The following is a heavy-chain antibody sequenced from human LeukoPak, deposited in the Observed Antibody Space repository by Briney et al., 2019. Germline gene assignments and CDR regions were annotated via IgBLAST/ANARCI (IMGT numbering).Heavy chain of an antibody. CDR3: ARLADYDFWSGYYN. V-gene: IGHV3-30*02. CDR2: IRYDGSNK. J-gene: IGHJ4*02. D-gene: IGHD3-3*01. CDR1: GFTFSSYA. Sequence: GGSLRLSCAASGFTFSSYAMHWVRQAPGKGLEWVAFIRYDGSNKYYADSVKGRFTISRDNSKNTLYLQMNSLRAEDTALYYCARLADYDFWSGYYNWGQGTLVTVSS.